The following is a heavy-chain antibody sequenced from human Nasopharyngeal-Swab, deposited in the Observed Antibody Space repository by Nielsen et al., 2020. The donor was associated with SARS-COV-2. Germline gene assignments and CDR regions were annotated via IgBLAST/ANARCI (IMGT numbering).Heavy chain of an antibody. Sequence: SVKVSCKVSGYTLTDLSMHWVRQAPGKGLEWMGGFDPEDGETIYAQKFQGRVTMTEDTSTDTAYMELSSLTSEDTAVYYCTTVAGSYGRFDYWGQGTLVTVSS. J-gene: IGHJ4*02. V-gene: IGHV1-24*01. CDR1: GYTLTDLS. CDR2: FDPEDGET. D-gene: IGHD1-26*01. CDR3: TTVAGSYGRFDY.